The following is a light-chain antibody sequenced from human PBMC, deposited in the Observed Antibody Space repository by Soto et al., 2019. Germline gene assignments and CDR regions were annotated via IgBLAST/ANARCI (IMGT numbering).Light chain of an antibody. CDR3: QQYNNWWT. CDR2: VAS. J-gene: IGKJ1*01. Sequence: EIVMTQSPATLSVSPGERATLSCRASQSVSSSLAWYQQKPGQAPRLLIYVASNRATAIPARFSGSGSETEFTLTISSLLSEDFAVYYCQQYNNWWTFGQGTKVEIK. CDR1: QSVSSS. V-gene: IGKV3-15*01.